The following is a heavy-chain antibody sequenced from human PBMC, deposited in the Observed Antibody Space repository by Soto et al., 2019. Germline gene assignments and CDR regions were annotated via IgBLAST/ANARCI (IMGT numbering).Heavy chain of an antibody. CDR3: ARSAYDFWSGYSKDYYYGMDV. J-gene: IGHJ6*02. V-gene: IGHV4-31*03. CDR2: IYYSGST. Sequence: SETLSLTCTVSGGSISSGGYYWSWIRQHPGKGLEWIGYIYYSGSTYYNPSLKSRVTISVDTSKNQFSLKLSPVTAADTAVYYCARSAYDFWSGYSKDYYYGMDVWGQGTTVT. D-gene: IGHD3-3*01. CDR1: GGSISSGGYY.